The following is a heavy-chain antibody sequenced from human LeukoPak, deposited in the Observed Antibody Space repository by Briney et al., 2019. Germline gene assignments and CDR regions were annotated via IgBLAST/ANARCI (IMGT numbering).Heavy chain of an antibody. CDR1: GGSFSGYY. D-gene: IGHD6-6*01. V-gene: IGHV4-34*01. CDR2: INHSGST. CDR3: ARVGAARRVYDY. J-gene: IGHJ4*02. Sequence: NPSETLSLTCAVYGGSFSGYYWSWLRQPPGKGLEWIGEINHSGSTNYNPSLKSRVTISVDTSKNQFSLKLSSVTAADTAVYYCARVGAARRVYDYWGQGTLVTVSS.